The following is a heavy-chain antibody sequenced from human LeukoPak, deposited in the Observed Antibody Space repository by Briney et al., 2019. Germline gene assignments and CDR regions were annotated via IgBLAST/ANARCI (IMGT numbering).Heavy chain of an antibody. CDR1: GGSVNSISYY. J-gene: IGHJ4*01. CDR2: IYYSGTV. CDR3: ASLPFLGYCSGGSCYSSYFDY. V-gene: IGHV4-39*01. D-gene: IGHD2-15*01. Sequence: SETLSLTCTVSGGSVNSISYYWGWIRQPPEKGLEWIGSIYYSGTVSYNPSLKSRVTISIDTSNNHLSLRLSSVTAADTAVYYCASLPFLGYCSGGSCYSSYFDYWGHGTLVTVSS.